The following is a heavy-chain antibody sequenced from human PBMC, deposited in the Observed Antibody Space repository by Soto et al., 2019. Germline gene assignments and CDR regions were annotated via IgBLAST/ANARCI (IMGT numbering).Heavy chain of an antibody. D-gene: IGHD3-22*01. J-gene: IGHJ5*02. V-gene: IGHV4-39*01. CDR1: GGSISSSSYY. Sequence: SETLSLTCTVSGGSISSSSYYWGWIRQPPGKGLEWIGSIYYSGSTYYNPSLKSRVTISVDTSKNQFSLKLSSVTAADTAVYYCATSYPGYYSSGYYWRWFDPWGQGTLVTVS. CDR3: ATSYPGYYSSGYYWRWFDP. CDR2: IYYSGST.